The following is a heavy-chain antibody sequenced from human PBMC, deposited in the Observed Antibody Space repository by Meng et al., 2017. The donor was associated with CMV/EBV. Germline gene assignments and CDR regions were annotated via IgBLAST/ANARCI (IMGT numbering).Heavy chain of an antibody. D-gene: IGHD3-10*01. CDR1: GFTFSSYS. CDR3: ARDRVGSGSYYWYYYYYYGMDV. V-gene: IGHV3-21*01. Sequence: GESLKISCAASGFTFSSYSMNWVRQAPGKGPEWVSSISSSSSYIYYADSLKGRLTISRDNAKNSLYLQMNSLRAEDTAVYYCARDRVGSGSYYWYYYYYYGMDVWGQGTTVTVSS. J-gene: IGHJ6*02. CDR2: ISSSSSYI.